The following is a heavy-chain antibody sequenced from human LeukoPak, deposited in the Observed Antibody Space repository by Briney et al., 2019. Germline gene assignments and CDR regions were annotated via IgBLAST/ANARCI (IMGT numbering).Heavy chain of an antibody. Sequence: ASVKVSCKASGYSFSGNYIHWVRQAPGQGLEWMGWINPNSGGTNYAQKFQGRVTMTRDTSISTAYMELSRLSSDDTAVYYCARVGYTGWNWGLDYWGQGTLVTVSS. D-gene: IGHD5-24*01. CDR2: INPNSGGT. CDR3: ARVGYTGWNWGLDY. V-gene: IGHV1-2*02. J-gene: IGHJ4*02. CDR1: GYSFSGNY.